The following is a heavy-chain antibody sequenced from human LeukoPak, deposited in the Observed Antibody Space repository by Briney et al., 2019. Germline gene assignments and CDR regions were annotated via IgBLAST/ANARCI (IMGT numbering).Heavy chain of an antibody. Sequence: GGSLRLSCAASGFTFSSYSMNWVRQAPGKGLEWASSISSSSSYIYYADSVKGRFTISRDNAKNSLYLQMNSLRAEDTAVYYCAREGVGGYTEAFDYWGQGTLVTVSS. CDR3: AREGVGGYTEAFDY. J-gene: IGHJ4*02. V-gene: IGHV3-21*01. D-gene: IGHD5-12*01. CDR1: GFTFSSYS. CDR2: ISSSSSYI.